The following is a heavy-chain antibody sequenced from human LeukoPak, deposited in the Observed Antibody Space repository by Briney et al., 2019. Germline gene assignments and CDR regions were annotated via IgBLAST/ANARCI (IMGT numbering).Heavy chain of an antibody. D-gene: IGHD6-19*01. Sequence: GGSLRLSCAASGFTFDDYAMHWVRQAPGKGLEWVSGISWNSGSMGYADSVKGRFTISRDNAKNSLYLQMNSLRAEDTALYYCAKDIEYSSGWYGGSFDYWGQGTLVTVSS. CDR2: ISWNSGSM. CDR1: GFTFDDYA. CDR3: AKDIEYSSGWYGGSFDY. J-gene: IGHJ4*02. V-gene: IGHV3-9*01.